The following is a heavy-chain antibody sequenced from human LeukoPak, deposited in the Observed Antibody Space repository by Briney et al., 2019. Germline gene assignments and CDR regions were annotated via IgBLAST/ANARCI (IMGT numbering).Heavy chain of an antibody. CDR3: ARARSPTLGYFDL. D-gene: IGHD1-26*01. CDR2: ISNSGTTI. CDR1: GFSLSSYS. Sequence: GGSLRLSCAASGFSLSSYSMDWVRLAPGKGLEWVSYISNSGTTIYYADSVKGRFTISRENAQNSLYLQMNSLRAGDTAVYYCARARSPTLGYFDLWGRGTLVTVSS. V-gene: IGHV3-48*01. J-gene: IGHJ2*01.